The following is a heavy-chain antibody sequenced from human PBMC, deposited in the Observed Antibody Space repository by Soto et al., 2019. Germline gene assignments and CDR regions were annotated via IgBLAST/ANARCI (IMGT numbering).Heavy chain of an antibody. CDR1: GFMFRTYG. D-gene: IGHD2-15*01. Sequence: QVQLVESGGGVVQPGRSLRLSCAASGFMFRTYGMHWVRQAPGKGLEWVAVISYDGSRIYYGDSVKGRFTVSRDNSKSTRYRQMNSLGPEDAAMYYCATADVVAAMDWAFCYWCQGTRVTGSS. CDR2: ISYDGSRI. J-gene: IGHJ4*02. V-gene: IGHV3-30*03. CDR3: ATADVVAAMDWAFCY.